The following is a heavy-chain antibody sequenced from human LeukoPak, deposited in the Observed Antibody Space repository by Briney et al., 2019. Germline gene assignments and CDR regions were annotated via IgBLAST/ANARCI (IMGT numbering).Heavy chain of an antibody. J-gene: IGHJ4*02. D-gene: IGHD2-2*01. CDR1: GFNFSSYA. Sequence: GGSLRLSCATSGFNFSSYAMSWVRQAPGKGLEWVSGISGSAGRTYYADSVKGRFTTSRDNSKNTLYVQMNSLRAEDTAVYYCAKDRLRSSTSCYELLDYWGQGTLVTVSS. V-gene: IGHV3-23*01. CDR2: ISGSAGRT. CDR3: AKDRLRSSTSCYELLDY.